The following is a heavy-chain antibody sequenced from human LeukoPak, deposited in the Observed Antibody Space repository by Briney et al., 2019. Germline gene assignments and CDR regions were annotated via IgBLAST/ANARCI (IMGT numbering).Heavy chain of an antibody. CDR3: ARDGAAAASLWFDP. CDR1: GYTCTGYY. D-gene: IGHD6-13*01. Sequence: ASVKVSCKASGYTCTGYYMHWVRQAPGQGLEWMGWINPNSGGTNYAQKFQGWVTMTRDTSISTAYMELSRLRSDDTAVYYCARDGAAAASLWFDPWGQGTLVTVSS. J-gene: IGHJ5*02. CDR2: INPNSGGT. V-gene: IGHV1-2*04.